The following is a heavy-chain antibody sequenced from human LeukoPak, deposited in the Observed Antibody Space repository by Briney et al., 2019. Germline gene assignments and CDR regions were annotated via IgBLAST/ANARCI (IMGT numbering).Heavy chain of an antibody. CDR3: ARDQHAAAGRGTLYYFDY. J-gene: IGHJ4*02. D-gene: IGHD6-13*01. CDR1: GFTFTSYA. CDR2: ISYDGTNK. Sequence: GRSLRLSCVAPGFTFTSYAMHWVRQAPGKGLEWVSVISYDGTNKYYGDPVKGRFTISRDNSKNTLYLQMNSLRAEDTAVYYCARDQHAAAGRGTLYYFDYWGQGTLVTVSS. V-gene: IGHV3-30*04.